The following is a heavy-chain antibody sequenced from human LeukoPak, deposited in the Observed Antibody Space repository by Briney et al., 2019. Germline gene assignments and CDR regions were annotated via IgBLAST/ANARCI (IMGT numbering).Heavy chain of an antibody. Sequence: ASVKVSCKTSGYTFNSYGINWVRQAPGQGLAWMGWINPYNGNTNYAQNLQGRVTMTTDTSTSTAYMELRSLRSDDTAVYYCARRGLTNEDTYCNSTGCYIASGDWFDPWGQGTLVTVSS. CDR3: ARRGLTNEDTYCNSTGCYIASGDWFDP. J-gene: IGHJ5*02. D-gene: IGHD2-2*02. CDR1: GYTFNSYG. CDR2: INPYNGNT. V-gene: IGHV1-18*01.